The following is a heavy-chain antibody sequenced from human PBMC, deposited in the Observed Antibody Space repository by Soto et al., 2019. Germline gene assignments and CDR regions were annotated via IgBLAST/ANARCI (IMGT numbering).Heavy chain of an antibody. Sequence: PSETLSLTCTVSGGSISSYYWSWIRQPPGKGPEWIGYIYYSGSTNYNPSLKSRVTISVDTSKNQFSLKLSSVTAADTAVYYCARPRLDYGDYWWFDPWGQGTLVTVSS. CDR3: ARPRLDYGDYWWFDP. D-gene: IGHD4-17*01. CDR1: GGSISSYY. CDR2: IYYSGST. J-gene: IGHJ5*02. V-gene: IGHV4-59*01.